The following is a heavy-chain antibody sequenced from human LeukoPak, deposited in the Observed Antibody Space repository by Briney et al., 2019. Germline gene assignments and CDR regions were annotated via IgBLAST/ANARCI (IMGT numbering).Heavy chain of an antibody. CDR3: AKEVDIAAGNWFDP. CDR2: IYYSGST. Sequence: SETLSLTCTASGGSISSSSFYWGWIRQPPGKGLEWFGSIYYSGSTYYNPVLKSRVTISVDTSKNQFSLKLSSVTAADTAVYYCAKEVDIAAGNWFDPWGQGTLVTVSS. CDR1: GGSISSSSFY. D-gene: IGHD6-13*01. J-gene: IGHJ5*02. V-gene: IGHV4-39*02.